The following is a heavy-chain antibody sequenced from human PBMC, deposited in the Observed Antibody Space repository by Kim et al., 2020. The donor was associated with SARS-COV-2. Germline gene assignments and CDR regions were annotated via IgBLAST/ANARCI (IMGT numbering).Heavy chain of an antibody. Sequence: GESLKISCKGSGYSFTSYWIGWVRQMPGKGLEWMGIIYPGDSDTRYSPSFQGQVTISADKSISTAYLQWSSLKASDTAMYYCARPPNPGYSSGWLADYWGQGTLVTVSS. CDR1: GYSFTSYW. CDR3: ARPPNPGYSSGWLADY. D-gene: IGHD6-19*01. V-gene: IGHV5-51*01. J-gene: IGHJ4*02. CDR2: IYPGDSDT.